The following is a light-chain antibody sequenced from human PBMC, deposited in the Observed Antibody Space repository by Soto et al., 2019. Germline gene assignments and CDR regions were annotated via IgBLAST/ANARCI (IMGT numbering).Light chain of an antibody. CDR3: QQYNDWPQT. Sequence: EIVMTQSPATLSVSPGERATLSCRASQSVSSKLAWSQQKPGQAPRLLMYGASTRATGIPARFRGSGSGTEFTLTISSLQSEDFAVYYCQQYNDWPQTFGQGTKVDIK. V-gene: IGKV3-15*01. CDR2: GAS. CDR1: QSVSSK. J-gene: IGKJ1*01.